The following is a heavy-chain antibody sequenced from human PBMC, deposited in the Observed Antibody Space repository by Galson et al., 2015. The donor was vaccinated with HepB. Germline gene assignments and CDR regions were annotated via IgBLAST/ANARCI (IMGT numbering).Heavy chain of an antibody. Sequence: QSGAEVKKPGESLRISCKGSGYSFTSYWISWVRQMPGKGLEWMGRIDPSDSYTNYSPSFQGHVTISADKSISTAYMELSSLRSEDTAVYYRAREGRRELLESPFDYWGQGTLVTVSS. J-gene: IGHJ4*02. CDR1: GYSFTSYW. CDR3: AREGRRELLESPFDY. CDR2: IDPSDSYT. V-gene: IGHV5-10-1*01. D-gene: IGHD1-26*01.